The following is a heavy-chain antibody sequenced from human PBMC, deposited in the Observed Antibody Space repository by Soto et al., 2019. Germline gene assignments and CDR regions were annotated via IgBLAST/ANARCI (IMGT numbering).Heavy chain of an antibody. Sequence: EVQLLESGGGLVQPGGSLRLSCAASGFTFSSYAMSWVRQAPGKGLEWVSAISGSGGSTYYADSVKGRFTISRDNSKNTRDLQMNSLRAEDTAVYYCAKSEDQRGFFDVWFDPWGQGTLVTVSS. CDR1: GFTFSSYA. D-gene: IGHD6-25*01. CDR2: ISGSGGST. V-gene: IGHV3-23*01. J-gene: IGHJ5*02. CDR3: AKSEDQRGFFDVWFDP.